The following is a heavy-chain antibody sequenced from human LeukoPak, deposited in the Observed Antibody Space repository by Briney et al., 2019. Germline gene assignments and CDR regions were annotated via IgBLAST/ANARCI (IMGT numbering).Heavy chain of an antibody. V-gene: IGHV3-43D*03. CDR3: AKDKPENWNYRGYYYYYYYMDV. Sequence: GGSLRLSCAASGFTFDDYAMHWVRQTPGKGLEWVSLISWDGGSTYYADSVKGRFTISRDNSKNSLYLQMNSLRAEDPALYYCAKDKPENWNYRGYYYYYYYMDVWGKGTTVTVSS. J-gene: IGHJ6*03. CDR2: ISWDGGST. CDR1: GFTFDDYA. D-gene: IGHD1-7*01.